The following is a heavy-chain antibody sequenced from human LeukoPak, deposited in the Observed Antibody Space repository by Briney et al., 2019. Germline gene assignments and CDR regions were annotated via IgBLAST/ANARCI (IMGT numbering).Heavy chain of an antibody. D-gene: IGHD3-10*01. V-gene: IGHV4-4*07. CDR3: ARDSYGSGSYNY. J-gene: IGHJ4*02. Sequence: SETLSLTCTVSGGSLSSYYWSWIRQPAGRGLEWIGRIYTSGSTNYNPSLKSRVTMSVDTSKSQFSLKLSSVTAADTAVYYCARDSYGSGSYNYWGQGTLVTVSS. CDR1: GGSLSSYY. CDR2: IYTSGST.